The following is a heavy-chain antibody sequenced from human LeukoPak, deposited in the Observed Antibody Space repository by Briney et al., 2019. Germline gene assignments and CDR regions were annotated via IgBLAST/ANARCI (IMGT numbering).Heavy chain of an antibody. CDR1: GFTVSRHY. Sequence: GGSLRLSCAASGFTVSRHYMSWVRQAPGKGLEWVSVIYGGGNTYYADSVKGRFTISRDNSKNTLYLQMNSLRAEDTAVFYCGKLFYSSGMYHFDYWGQGTLVTVSS. CDR2: IYGGGNT. V-gene: IGHV3-53*01. CDR3: GKLFYSSGMYHFDY. J-gene: IGHJ4*02. D-gene: IGHD3-10*01.